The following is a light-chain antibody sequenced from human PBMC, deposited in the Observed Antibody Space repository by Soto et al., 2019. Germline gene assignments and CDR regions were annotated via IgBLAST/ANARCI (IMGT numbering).Light chain of an antibody. CDR1: QNIDIY. J-gene: IGKJ2*01. CDR2: TTS. V-gene: IGKV1-39*01. Sequence: DVQMTQSPSSLSASVGDRVTITCRASQNIDIYLNWYQQKPGRVPTLLIYTTSRLQSGVPTRFSGSGSGTDFTLTISNLQPEDFATYSCHQSYITPPAFGQGTKVGIK. CDR3: HQSYITPPA.